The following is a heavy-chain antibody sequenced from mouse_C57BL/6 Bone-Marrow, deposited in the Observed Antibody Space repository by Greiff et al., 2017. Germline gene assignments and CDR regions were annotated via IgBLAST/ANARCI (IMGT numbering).Heavy chain of an antibody. V-gene: IGHV10-1*01. D-gene: IGHD1-1*01. Sequence: EVKLVESGGGLVQPKGSLKLSCAASGFSFNTYAMNWVRQAPGKGLEWVARIRSKSNNYATYYADSVKDRFTISRDDSESMLYLQMNNLKTEDTAMYYYVRGYYGSSADWYFDVWGTGTTVTVSS. J-gene: IGHJ1*03. CDR1: GFSFNTYA. CDR3: VRGYYGSSADWYFDV. CDR2: IRSKSNNYAT.